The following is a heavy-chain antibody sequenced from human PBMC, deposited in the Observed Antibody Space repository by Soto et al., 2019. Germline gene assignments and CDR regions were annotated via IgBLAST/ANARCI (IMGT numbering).Heavy chain of an antibody. D-gene: IGHD2-8*01. J-gene: IGHJ3*01. V-gene: IGHV3-15*01. CDR3: TTTVVMVYANALPLNFDX. CDR2: INSETDSGTT. Sequence: GSLRLSWAASGFNLNNAWVSWVRQAPGEGLEWIFHINSETDSGTTDYAAPVKGRFTISRYGADNTLYLQMSSLKTEDTALYYCTTTVVMVYANALPLNFDXWGQGSMVTAS. CDR1: GFNLNNAW.